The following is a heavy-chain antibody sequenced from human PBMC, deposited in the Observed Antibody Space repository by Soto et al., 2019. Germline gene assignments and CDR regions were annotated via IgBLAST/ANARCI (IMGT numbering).Heavy chain of an antibody. CDR2: ISWNSGSV. V-gene: IGHV3-9*01. J-gene: IGHJ4*02. CDR3: ARAPLHPYLTMIPVDY. Sequence: SGFTFDDYGMHWVRQAPGKGLEWVSGISWNSGSVGYADSVKGRFTISRDNAKNSLYLQMNSLRAEDTAVYYCARAPLHPYLTMIPVDYWGQGTLVTVSS. CDR1: GFTFDDYG. D-gene: IGHD3-22*01.